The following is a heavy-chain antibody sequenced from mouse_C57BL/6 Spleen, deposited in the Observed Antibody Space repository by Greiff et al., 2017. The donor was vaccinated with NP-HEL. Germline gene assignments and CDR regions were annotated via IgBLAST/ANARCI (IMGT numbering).Heavy chain of an antibody. CDR2: IDPENGDT. V-gene: IGHV14-4*01. CDR1: GFNIKDDY. D-gene: IGHD2-3*01. J-gene: IGHJ2*01. Sequence: VQLKESGAELVRPGASVKLSCTASGFNIKDDYMHWVKQRPEQGLEWIGWIDPENGDTEYASKFQGKATITADTSSNTAYLQLSSLTSEDTAVYYCTTRGIYDGYLYYFDYWGQGTTLTVSS. CDR3: TTRGIYDGYLYYFDY.